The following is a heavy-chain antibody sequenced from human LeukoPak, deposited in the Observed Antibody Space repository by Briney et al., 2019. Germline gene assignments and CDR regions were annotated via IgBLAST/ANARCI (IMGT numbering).Heavy chain of an antibody. CDR1: GFTFSSYE. CDR3: VREGYYDSSGYLGVFDY. CDR2: ISDSGSTK. V-gene: IGHV3-48*03. D-gene: IGHD3-22*01. J-gene: IGHJ4*02. Sequence: GGSLRLSCAASGFTFSSYEMNWVRQAPGKGLEWVSYISDSGSTKYYAGSVKGQFTISRDNAKNSMYLQMNSLRAEDTAVYYCVREGYYDSSGYLGVFDYWGQGTLVTVSS.